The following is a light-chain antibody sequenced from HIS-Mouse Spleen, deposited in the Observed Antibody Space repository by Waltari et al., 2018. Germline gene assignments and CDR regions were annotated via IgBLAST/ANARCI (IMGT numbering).Light chain of an antibody. CDR1: NIGSKS. V-gene: IGLV3-21*03. CDR3: QVWDSSSDHVV. Sequence: SYVLTQPPSVSVAPGKTARITCGGNNIGSKSVHWYQQKPGQAPVLVVYDDSDRPSGIPGRFAGSNSGYTATLTIGRVEAGDEADYYCQVWDSSSDHVVFGGGTKLTVL. J-gene: IGLJ2*01. CDR2: DDS.